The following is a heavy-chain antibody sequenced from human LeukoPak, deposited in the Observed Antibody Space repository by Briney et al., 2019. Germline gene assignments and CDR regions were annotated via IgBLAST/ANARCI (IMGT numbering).Heavy chain of an antibody. V-gene: IGHV1-46*01. CDR3: ARDPPYYDFWSGYFDY. CDR1: GYTFTSYY. D-gene: IGHD3-3*01. J-gene: IGHJ4*02. Sequence: ASVKVSCKASGYTFTSYYMHWVRQAPGQGLQWMGIINPSGGSTNYAQKFQGRVAMTRDTSTSTVYMELSSLRSEDSAVYYCARDPPYYDFWSGYFDYWGQGTLVTVSS. CDR2: INPSGGST.